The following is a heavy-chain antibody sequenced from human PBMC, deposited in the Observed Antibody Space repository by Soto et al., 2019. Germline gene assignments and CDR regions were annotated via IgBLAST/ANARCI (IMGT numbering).Heavy chain of an antibody. CDR3: ATTTVVAATLDF. Sequence: EVQLVESGGGLFKPGGSLTLSCGASGFAFRSYNMNWVRQAPGKGLEWVASISSGSSNIYYADSVKGPFTISRDNAKNSLYLQLDSLTAEDSAVYYCATTTVVAATLDFWRQGTLVNV. CDR1: GFAFRSYN. CDR2: ISSGSSNI. V-gene: IGHV3-21*01. D-gene: IGHD2-15*01. J-gene: IGHJ4*02.